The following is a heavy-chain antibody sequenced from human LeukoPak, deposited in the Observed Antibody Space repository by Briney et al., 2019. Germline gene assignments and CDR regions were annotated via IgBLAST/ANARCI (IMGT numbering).Heavy chain of an antibody. J-gene: IGHJ6*03. CDR3: ARHPARGLYYYYMDV. CDR2: IYYSGST. CDR1: GGSISSSSYY. Sequence: PSETLSLTCTVSGGSISSSSYYWGWIRQPPGRGLEWIGSIYYSGSTYYNPSLKSRVTISVDTSKNQFSLKLSSVTAADTAVYYCARHPARGLYYYYMDVWGKGTRSPSP. D-gene: IGHD3-10*01. V-gene: IGHV4-39*01.